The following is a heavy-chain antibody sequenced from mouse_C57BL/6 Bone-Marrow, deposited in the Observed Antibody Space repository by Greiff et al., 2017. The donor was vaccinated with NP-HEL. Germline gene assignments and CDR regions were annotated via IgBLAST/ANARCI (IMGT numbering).Heavy chain of an antibody. J-gene: IGHJ3*01. CDR2: IYPGSGST. Sequence: QVQLQQPGAELVKPGASVKMSCKASGYTFTSYWITWVKQRPGQGLEWIGDIYPGSGSTNYNEKFKSKATLTVDTSSSTAYMQLSSLTSEDSAVFYCARERLLSLGGFAYWGEGTLVTVSA. CDR3: ARERLLSLGGFAY. D-gene: IGHD3-2*02. CDR1: GYTFTSYW. V-gene: IGHV1-55*01.